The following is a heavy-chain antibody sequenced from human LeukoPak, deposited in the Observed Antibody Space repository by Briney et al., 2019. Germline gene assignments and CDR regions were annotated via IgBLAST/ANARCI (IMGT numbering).Heavy chain of an antibody. V-gene: IGHV3-7*03. Sequence: GGSLRLSCAASGFTFSDYYMSWVRQAPGKGLEWVANIKQDGSEKYYVDSVKGRFTISRDNAKNSLYLQMNSLRAEDTAVYYCARDEDDGDYAPWDYWGQGTLVTVSS. D-gene: IGHD4-17*01. CDR2: IKQDGSEK. CDR1: GFTFSDYY. CDR3: ARDEDDGDYAPWDY. J-gene: IGHJ4*02.